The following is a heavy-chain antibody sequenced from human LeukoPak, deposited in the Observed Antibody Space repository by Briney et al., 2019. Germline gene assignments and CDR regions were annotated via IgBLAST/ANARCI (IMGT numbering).Heavy chain of an antibody. CDR1: GFPLRTYG. CDR2: IWSDGSNK. CDR3: AKDHYYYGSGIYFMHYFDY. D-gene: IGHD3-10*01. J-gene: IGHJ4*02. V-gene: IGHV3-30*02. Sequence: GGSLRLSCAASGFPLRTYGIHWVRQAPGKGLEWVSVIWSDGSNKYYADSVKGRFTISRENSKNTLHLQMNSLGAEDTAVYYCAKDHYYYGSGIYFMHYFDYWGQGTLVTVSS.